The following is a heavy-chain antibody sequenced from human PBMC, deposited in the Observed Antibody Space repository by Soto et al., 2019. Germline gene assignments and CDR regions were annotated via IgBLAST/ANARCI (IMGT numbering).Heavy chain of an antibody. Sequence: GGSLRLSCAASGFTFSSHGMHWVRQAPGKXLEWVAVISYDGSNKYYADSVKGRFTISRDNSKNTLYLQMNSLRAEDTAVYYCAKDLRFGYYYDSSGTFDYWGQGTLVTVSS. CDR3: AKDLRFGYYYDSSGTFDY. J-gene: IGHJ4*02. CDR2: ISYDGSNK. CDR1: GFTFSSHG. D-gene: IGHD3-22*01. V-gene: IGHV3-30*18.